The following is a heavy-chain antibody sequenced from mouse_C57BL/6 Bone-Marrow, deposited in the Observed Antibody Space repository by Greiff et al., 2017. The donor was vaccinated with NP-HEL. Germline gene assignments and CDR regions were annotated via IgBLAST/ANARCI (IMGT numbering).Heavy chain of an antibody. CDR1: GYTFTDYY. J-gene: IGHJ2*01. Sequence: EVQLQQSGPELVKPGASVKISCKASGYTFTDYYMNWVKQSHGKSLEWIGDINPNNGGTSYNQKFKGKATLTVDKSSSTAYMELRSLTSEDSAVYYCARYYGSSYEYYFDYWGQGTTLTVSS. D-gene: IGHD1-1*01. CDR2: INPNNGGT. CDR3: ARYYGSSYEYYFDY. V-gene: IGHV1-26*01.